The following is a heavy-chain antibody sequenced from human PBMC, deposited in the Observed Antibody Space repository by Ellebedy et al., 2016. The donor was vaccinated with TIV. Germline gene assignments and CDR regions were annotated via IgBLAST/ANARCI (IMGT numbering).Heavy chain of an antibody. CDR1: GYSFTSYW. D-gene: IGHD3-16*01. Sequence: ASVKVSCKGSGYSFTSYWIGWVRQMPGKGLEWMGIIYPGDSDTRYSPSFQGQVTISADKSISTAYLQWSSLKASDTAMYYCARAGEAARWYYFDYWGQGTLVTVSS. J-gene: IGHJ4*02. CDR2: IYPGDSDT. CDR3: ARAGEAARWYYFDY. V-gene: IGHV5-51*01.